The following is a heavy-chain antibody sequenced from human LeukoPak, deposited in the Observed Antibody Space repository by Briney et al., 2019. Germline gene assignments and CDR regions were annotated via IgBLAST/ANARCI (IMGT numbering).Heavy chain of an antibody. V-gene: IGHV2-5*02. CDR3: AHRQGYCSSTSCYDYFQH. D-gene: IGHD2-2*01. J-gene: IGHJ1*01. CDR1: GFSLSTSGVG. Sequence: SGPTLVNPTQTLTLTCTFSGFSLSTSGVGVGWIRQPPGKALEWLALIYWDDDKRYSPSLKSRLTITKDTSKNQVVLTMTNMDPVDTATYYCAHRQGYCSSTSCYDYFQHWGQGTLVTVSS. CDR2: IYWDDDK.